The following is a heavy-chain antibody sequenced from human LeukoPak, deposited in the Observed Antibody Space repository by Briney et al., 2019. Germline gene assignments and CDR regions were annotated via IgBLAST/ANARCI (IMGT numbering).Heavy chain of an antibody. CDR3: AGGSLVLPRELPIDY. J-gene: IGHJ4*02. D-gene: IGHD1-26*01. CDR1: GYSFTSYW. CDR2: IYPCDSET. Sequence: GESLKISGKGSGYSFTSYWIGWARQMPGKGLEGMGIIYPCDSETRYSTSFQGQVTISADKSISIAYLQWSSLKASDTAMYYCAGGSLVLPRELPIDYWGQGTLVTVSS. V-gene: IGHV5-51*01.